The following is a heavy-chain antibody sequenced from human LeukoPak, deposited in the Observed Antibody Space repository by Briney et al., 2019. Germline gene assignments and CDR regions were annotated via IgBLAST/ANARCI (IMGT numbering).Heavy chain of an antibody. CDR2: FYYGEST. J-gene: IGHJ4*02. V-gene: IGHV4-39*01. Sequence: ASETLSLTCTVAGGSISSSSFYWGWFRQPPGKGLEWVGSFYYGESTNYNPSLTSRVTISVDTSKNQSSLRLSSVTAADTAMYYCATHPRANSSYDLSDFWGQGTLVTVSS. CDR3: ATHPRANSSYDLSDF. CDR1: GGSISSSSFY. D-gene: IGHD5-12*01.